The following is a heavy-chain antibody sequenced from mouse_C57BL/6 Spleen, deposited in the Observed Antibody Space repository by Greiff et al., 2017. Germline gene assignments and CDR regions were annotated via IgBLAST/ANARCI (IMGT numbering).Heavy chain of an antibody. CDR2: FYPGSGSI. CDR1: GYTFTEYT. V-gene: IGHV1-62-2*01. Sequence: VQLQQSGAELVKPGASVKLSCKASGYTFTEYTIHWVKQRSGQGLEWIGWFYPGSGSIKYNEKFKDKATLTVDKSSSTAYMQLSSLKSEDSTIYYCARYYSGSFYFDYWGQGTTLTVSS. CDR3: ARYYSGSFYFDY. J-gene: IGHJ2*01. D-gene: IGHD1-1*01.